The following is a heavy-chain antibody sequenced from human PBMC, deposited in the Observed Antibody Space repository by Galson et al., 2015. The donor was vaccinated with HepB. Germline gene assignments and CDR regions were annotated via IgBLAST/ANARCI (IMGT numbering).Heavy chain of an antibody. Sequence: SETLSLTCTVSGGSISSYYWSWIRQPPGKGLEWIGYIYYSGSTNYNPSLKSRVTISVDTSKDQFSLKLSSVTAADTAVYYCARGEGTVVPDFDYWGQGTLVTVSS. CDR3: ARGEGTVVPDFDY. J-gene: IGHJ4*02. CDR1: GGSISSYY. V-gene: IGHV4-59*08. CDR2: IYYSGST. D-gene: IGHD4-23*01.